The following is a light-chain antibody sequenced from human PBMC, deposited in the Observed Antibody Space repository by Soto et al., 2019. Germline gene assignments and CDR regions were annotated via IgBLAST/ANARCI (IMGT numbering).Light chain of an antibody. Sequence: DIPMTQSPSTLSASVGDRVTITCRASQSISSWLAWYQQKPGKAPKLLIYDASSLESGVPSRFSGSGSGTEFTLTISSLQPDDFATYYCKQYNSYSETFGQGTKVETK. J-gene: IGKJ1*01. V-gene: IGKV1-5*01. CDR1: QSISSW. CDR2: DAS. CDR3: KQYNSYSET.